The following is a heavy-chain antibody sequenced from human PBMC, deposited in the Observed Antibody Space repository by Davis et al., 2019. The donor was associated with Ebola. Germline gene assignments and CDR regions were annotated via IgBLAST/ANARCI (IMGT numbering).Heavy chain of an antibody. D-gene: IGHD3-10*01. CDR1: VHSFSSPW. CDR3: AKVCGSSWFHGLDV. CDR2: IYPGDSDT. Sequence: GESLKISCKVSVHSFSSPWIAWVRQMPGKGLEWMGIIYPGDSDTRYSPSFQGHISISTDNSINTAYLQWSRLTASDTAIYYCAKVCGSSWFHGLDVWGQGTAVTVSS. V-gene: IGHV5-51*01. J-gene: IGHJ6*02.